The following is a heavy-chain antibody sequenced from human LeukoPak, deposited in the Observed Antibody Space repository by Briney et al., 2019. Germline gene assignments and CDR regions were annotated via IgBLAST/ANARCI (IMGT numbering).Heavy chain of an antibody. CDR3: AVGGSGSDWSYFDY. V-gene: IGHV5-51*01. D-gene: IGHD6-19*01. CDR1: GYTFSSNW. Sequence: GESLKISCKASGYTFSSNWIGWVRQMPGKGLEWMGVIFPGDSDTRYSPSFQGQVTISADKSISTAYLQWSSLKASDTAMYYCAVGGSGSDWSYFDYWGQGTLVTVSS. CDR2: IFPGDSDT. J-gene: IGHJ4*02.